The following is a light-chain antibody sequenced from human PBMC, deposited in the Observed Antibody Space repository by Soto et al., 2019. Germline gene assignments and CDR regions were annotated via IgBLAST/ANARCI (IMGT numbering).Light chain of an antibody. Sequence: EIVLTQSPATLSLSPGERATLSCRASQSVTSNLAWYQQKPGQAPRLLIYGASTRATGIPDRFSVNVSGTEFTLTISSLQSEDFAVYYCQQYNNWPPITFGQGTRLEIK. J-gene: IGKJ5*01. CDR2: GAS. CDR1: QSVTSN. CDR3: QQYNNWPPIT. V-gene: IGKV3-15*01.